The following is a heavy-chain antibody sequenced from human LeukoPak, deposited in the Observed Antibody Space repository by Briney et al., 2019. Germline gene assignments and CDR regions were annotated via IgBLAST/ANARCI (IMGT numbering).Heavy chain of an antibody. D-gene: IGHD5-18*01. CDR2: IYSNGST. Sequence: SETLSLTCSVSGGSVMSYYWSWIRQPPGKGLEWLGYIYSNGSTNFHPSLKSRLTISVDTSKNQISLKLTSVTVADTAVYYCARSGVGYTATILGYFFDYWGQGALVTVSS. CDR1: GGSVMSYY. V-gene: IGHV4-59*02. CDR3: ARSGVGYTATILGYFFDY. J-gene: IGHJ4*02.